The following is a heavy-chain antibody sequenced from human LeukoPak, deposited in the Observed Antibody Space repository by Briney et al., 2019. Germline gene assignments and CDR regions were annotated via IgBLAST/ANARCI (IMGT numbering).Heavy chain of an antibody. CDR2: INHSGST. Sequence: PSETLSLTCAVYGGSSSGYYWSWIRQPPGKGLEWIGEINHSGSTNYNPSLKSRVTISVDTSKNQFSLKLSSVTAADTAVYYCARTRRGYSYGLAPNYYYYYMDVWGKGTTVTISS. J-gene: IGHJ6*03. D-gene: IGHD5-18*01. CDR3: ARTRRGYSYGLAPNYYYYYMDV. V-gene: IGHV4-34*01. CDR1: GGSSSGYY.